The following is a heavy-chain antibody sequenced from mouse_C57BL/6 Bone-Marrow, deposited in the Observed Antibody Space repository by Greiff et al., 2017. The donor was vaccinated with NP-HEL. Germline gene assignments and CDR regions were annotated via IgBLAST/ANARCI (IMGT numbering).Heavy chain of an antibody. J-gene: IGHJ2*01. CDR3: ARRGGLRRVYYFDY. CDR1: GYSFTGYY. V-gene: IGHV1-42*01. D-gene: IGHD2-4*01. CDR2: INPSTGGT. Sequence: VQLQQSGPELVKPGASVKISCKASGYSFTGYYMNWVKQSPEKSLEWIGEINPSTGGTTYNQKFKAKATLTVDKSSSTAYMQLKSLTSEDSAVYYCARRGGLRRVYYFDYWGQGTTLTVSS.